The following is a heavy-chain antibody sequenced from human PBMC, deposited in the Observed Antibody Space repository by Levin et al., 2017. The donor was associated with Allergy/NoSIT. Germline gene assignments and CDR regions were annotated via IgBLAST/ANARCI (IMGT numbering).Heavy chain of an antibody. J-gene: IGHJ4*02. Sequence: GGSLRLSCKASGYTFTSYYMHWVRQAPGQGLEWMGIINPSGGSTSYAQKFQGRVTMTRDTSTSTVYMELSSLRSEDTAVYYCARDPGGYSYGSYFDYWGQGTLVTVSS. CDR2: INPSGGST. D-gene: IGHD5-18*01. CDR3: ARDPGGYSYGSYFDY. V-gene: IGHV1-46*01. CDR1: GYTFTSYY.